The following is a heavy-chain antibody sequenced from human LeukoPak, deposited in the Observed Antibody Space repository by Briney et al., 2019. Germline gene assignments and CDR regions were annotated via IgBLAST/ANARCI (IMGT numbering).Heavy chain of an antibody. CDR2: MNPNSGNT. Sequence: GASVKVSCKASGYTFTSYDINWVRQATGQGLEWMGWMNPNSGNTGYAQKFQGRVTMTRDTSISTAYMELSSLGSEDTAVYYCARAVHCSSTSCYAFDYWGQGTLVTVSS. J-gene: IGHJ4*02. V-gene: IGHV1-8*01. CDR1: GYTFTSYD. D-gene: IGHD2-2*01. CDR3: ARAVHCSSTSCYAFDY.